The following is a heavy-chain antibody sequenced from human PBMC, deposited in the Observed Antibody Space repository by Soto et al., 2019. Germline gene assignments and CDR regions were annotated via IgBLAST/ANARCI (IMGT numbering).Heavy chain of an antibody. CDR1: GGSISSGGYY. D-gene: IGHD3-22*01. CDR2: IYYSGST. Sequence: PSETLSLTCTVSGGSISSGGYYWSWIRQHPGKGLEWIGYIYYSGSTYYNPSLKSRVTISVDTSKNQFSLKLSSVTAADTAVYYCSRDFRTYDSMGYLNDAFDIWGQGKMVTVSS. J-gene: IGHJ3*02. CDR3: SRDFRTYDSMGYLNDAFDI. V-gene: IGHV4-31*03.